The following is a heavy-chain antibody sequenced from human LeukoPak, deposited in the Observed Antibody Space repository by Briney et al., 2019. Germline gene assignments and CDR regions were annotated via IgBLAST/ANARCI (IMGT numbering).Heavy chain of an antibody. CDR3: ARHGIWGVDKWFDP. D-gene: IGHD3-10*01. CDR2: IYHSGST. CDR1: GYSISSGYY. Sequence: SETLSLTCAVSGYSISSGYYWGWIRQPPGKGLEWIGSIYHSGSTYYNPSLKSRVTISVDTSKNQFSLKLSSVTAADTAVYYCARHGIWGVDKWFDPWGQGTLVTVSS. J-gene: IGHJ5*02. V-gene: IGHV4-38-2*01.